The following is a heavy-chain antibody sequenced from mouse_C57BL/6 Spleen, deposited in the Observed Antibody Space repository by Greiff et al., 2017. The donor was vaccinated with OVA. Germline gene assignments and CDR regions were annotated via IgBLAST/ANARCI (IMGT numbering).Heavy chain of an antibody. CDR3: TSEGVTAY. Sequence: VQLQQPGAELVRPGASVTLSCKASGYTFTDYEMHWVKQTPVHGLEWIGAIDPETGGTNYNQKFKGKAILTADKSSSTAYMELGSLTSEDSAVYYCTSEGVTAYWGQGTLVTVSA. J-gene: IGHJ3*01. CDR2: IDPETGGT. V-gene: IGHV1-15*01. CDR1: GYTFTDYE. D-gene: IGHD2-12*01.